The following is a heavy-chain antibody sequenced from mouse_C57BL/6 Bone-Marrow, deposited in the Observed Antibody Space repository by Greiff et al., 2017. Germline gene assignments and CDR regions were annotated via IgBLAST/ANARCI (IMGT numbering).Heavy chain of an antibody. J-gene: IGHJ3*01. V-gene: IGHV1-39*01. CDR1: GYSFTDYN. Sequence: VQLQQSGPELVKPGASVKISCKASGYSFTDYNMNWVKQSNGKSLEWIGVINPNYGTTSYNQKFKGKATLPVAQSSSPAYLQLNSLPSEDSAVYYCARGDGYETWFAYWGQGTLVTVSA. CDR2: INPNYGTT. D-gene: IGHD2-2*01. CDR3: ARGDGYETWFAY.